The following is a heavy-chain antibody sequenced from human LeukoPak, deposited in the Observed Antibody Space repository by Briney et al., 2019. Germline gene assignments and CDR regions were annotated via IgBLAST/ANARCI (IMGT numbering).Heavy chain of an antibody. Sequence: PGGSLRLSCAASGFILSSYGMHWVRQAPGKGLEWVAFIRYDGSNEYYADSVKGRFTISRDNSKNTLYLQMNSLRAEDTAVFYCVKDTHWFGELIWGYFDYWGQGTLVTVSS. J-gene: IGHJ4*02. CDR3: VKDTHWFGELIWGYFDY. CDR2: IRYDGSNE. D-gene: IGHD3-10*01. CDR1: GFILSSYG. V-gene: IGHV3-30*02.